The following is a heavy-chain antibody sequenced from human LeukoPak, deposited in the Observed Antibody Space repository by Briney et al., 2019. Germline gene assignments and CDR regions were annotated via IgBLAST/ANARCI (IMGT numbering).Heavy chain of an antibody. J-gene: IGHJ6*02. CDR2: ISGSGGST. D-gene: IGHD6-19*01. CDR1: GFTFSSYA. V-gene: IGHV3-23*01. Sequence: GGSLRLSCAASGFTFSSYAMSWVRQAPGKGLEWVSGISGSGGSTYYADSVKGRFTISRDNSKNTLYLQMTCLRAEDTAVYYCAKADSSGWTRNYGVDVWGQGTTVTVSS. CDR3: AKADSSGWTRNYGVDV.